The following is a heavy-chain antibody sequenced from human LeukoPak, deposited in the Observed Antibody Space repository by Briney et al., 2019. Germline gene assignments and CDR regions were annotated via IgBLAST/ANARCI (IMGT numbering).Heavy chain of an antibody. CDR2: ISGNGEYT. D-gene: IGHD3-3*01. Sequence: GGSLRLSCAASGFTFSTHGMTWVRQAPGKGLEWVSIISGNGEYTYYADSVKGRFTISRDNSKNRVHMQMHSLRTDDTAIYYCAKDRGYYDKSTWRTFDYWGRGTQVTVSS. CDR1: GFTFSTHG. J-gene: IGHJ4*02. V-gene: IGHV3-23*01. CDR3: AKDRGYYDKSTWRTFDY.